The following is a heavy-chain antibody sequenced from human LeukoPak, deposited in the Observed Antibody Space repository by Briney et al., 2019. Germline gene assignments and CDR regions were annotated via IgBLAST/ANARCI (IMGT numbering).Heavy chain of an antibody. D-gene: IGHD6-13*01. CDR1: GGTLSSYT. J-gene: IGHJ4*02. V-gene: IGHV1-69*02. CDR3: ARGIAAAGTPYYFDY. CDR2: IIPILGIA. Sequence: GSSVKVSCKASGGTLSSYTISWVRQAPGQGLEWMGRIIPILGIAKYAQKFQGRLTITADKSTSTAYMETSSLRSDDTAVYYCARGIAAAGTPYYFDYWGQGTLVTVSS.